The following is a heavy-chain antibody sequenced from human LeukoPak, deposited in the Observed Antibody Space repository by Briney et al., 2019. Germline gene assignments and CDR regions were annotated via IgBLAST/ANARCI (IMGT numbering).Heavy chain of an antibody. D-gene: IGHD4-11*01. CDR2: ISTSTGDT. V-gene: IGHV1-2*02. CDR3: ARDDNYGIFVNVDY. Sequence: ASVKVSCKASGYTFTGYYMHWVRQAPGQGPEWMGWISTSTGDTKYTQKFQGRVTLTTDTSTSTAYMELSSLRSDDTAVYYRARDDNYGIFVNVDYWGQGTLVTVSP. J-gene: IGHJ4*02. CDR1: GYTFTGYY.